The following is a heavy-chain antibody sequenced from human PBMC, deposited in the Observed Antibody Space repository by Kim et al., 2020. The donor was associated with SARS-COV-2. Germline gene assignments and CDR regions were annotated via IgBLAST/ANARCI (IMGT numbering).Heavy chain of an antibody. D-gene: IGHD3-16*01. CDR2: IWYDGSYK. CDR3: AKDNDRGSYGYYYGMDV. V-gene: IGHV3-33*06. Sequence: LSLTCAASGFVFSSYAMHWVRQAPGKGLEWVAVIWYDGSYKHYVDSLKGRFTISRDNSKNTVYLQMNSLRAEDTGVYYCAKDNDRGSYGYYYGMDVWGQGTTVTVSS. J-gene: IGHJ6*02. CDR1: GFVFSSYA.